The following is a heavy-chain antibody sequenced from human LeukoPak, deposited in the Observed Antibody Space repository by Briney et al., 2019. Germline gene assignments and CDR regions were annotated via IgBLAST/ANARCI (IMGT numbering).Heavy chain of an antibody. V-gene: IGHV4-59*01. CDR1: GGSISSYY. CDR3: ARGVYHDAFDI. D-gene: IGHD2-2*01. J-gene: IGHJ3*02. Sequence: SETLSLTCTVSGGSISSYYWSWIRQPPGKGLEWIGYIFYTGTTNYNPSLKSRVTISVDTSKNQFSLKLSSVTAADTAVYYCARGVYHDAFDIWGQGTMVTVSS. CDR2: IFYTGTT.